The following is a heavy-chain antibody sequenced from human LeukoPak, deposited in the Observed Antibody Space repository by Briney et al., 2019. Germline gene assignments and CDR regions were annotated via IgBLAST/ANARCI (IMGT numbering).Heavy chain of an antibody. D-gene: IGHD4-17*01. CDR1: GFTFSSYA. V-gene: IGHV3-30*04. J-gene: IGHJ4*02. CDR3: AKDRYQDYGDYGFDY. Sequence: GGSLRLSCAASGFTFSSYAMHWVRQAPGKGLEWVAVISYDGSNKYYADSVKGRFTISRDNSKNTLYLQMNSLRAEDTAVYYCAKDRYQDYGDYGFDYWGQGTLVTVSS. CDR2: ISYDGSNK.